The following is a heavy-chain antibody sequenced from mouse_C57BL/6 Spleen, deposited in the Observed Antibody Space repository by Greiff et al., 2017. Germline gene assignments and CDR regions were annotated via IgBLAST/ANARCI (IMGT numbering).Heavy chain of an antibody. Sequence: EVKLQESGPELVKPGASVKISCKASGYSFTDHNMNWVKQSSGKSLEWIGLINPNYGTTTYNQKFKGRATLTVDQSSSTAYMQLNSLTSEDSAVYYCARSRAYYSNPWFAYWGQGTLVTVSA. V-gene: IGHV1-39*01. CDR2: INPNYGTT. CDR1: GYSFTDHN. D-gene: IGHD2-5*01. CDR3: ARSRAYYSNPWFAY. J-gene: IGHJ3*01.